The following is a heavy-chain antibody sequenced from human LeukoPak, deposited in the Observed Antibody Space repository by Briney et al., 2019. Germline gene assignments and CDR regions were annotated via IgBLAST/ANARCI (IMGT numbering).Heavy chain of an antibody. Sequence: SVKVSCKASGGTFSSYAISWVRQAPGQGLEWMGGILPIFGTTNYAQKFQGRVTMTRDTSTSTVYMELSSLRSDDTAVYYCARGPSITMVRGGQWYYYMDVWGKGTTVTISS. J-gene: IGHJ6*03. CDR3: ARGPSITMVRGGQWYYYMDV. V-gene: IGHV1-69*05. CDR1: GGTFSSYA. CDR2: ILPIFGTT. D-gene: IGHD3-10*01.